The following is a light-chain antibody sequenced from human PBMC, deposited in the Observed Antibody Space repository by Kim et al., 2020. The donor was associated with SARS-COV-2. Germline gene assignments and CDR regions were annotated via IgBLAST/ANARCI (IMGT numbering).Light chain of an antibody. CDR1: QAIGTS. J-gene: IGKJ1*01. CDR3: QSYDSVPLT. V-gene: IGKV1-27*01. CDR2: AAS. Sequence: ASVGDMVTITCRASQAIGTSLAWYQQNPGKGPKLLIYAASVLQSGVPSRFSGSGSGTDFTLAISSLQPEDVATYYCQSYDSVPLTFGQGTKVDIK.